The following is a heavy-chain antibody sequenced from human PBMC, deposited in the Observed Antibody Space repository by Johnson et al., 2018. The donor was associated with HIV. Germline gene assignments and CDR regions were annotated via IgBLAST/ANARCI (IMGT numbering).Heavy chain of an antibody. CDR2: INSDGSST. CDR1: AFTFSSYW. CDR3: ATELLRTEHDAFDI. D-gene: IGHD3-10*01. Sequence: VQLVESGGGFVQPGGSLRLSCAASAFTFSSYWMHWVRQVPGKGLVWVARINSDGSSTSYADSVKGRFTISRDNAKNTLYLQMNSLRAEDTALYYCATELLRTEHDAFDIWGQGTMVTVSS. J-gene: IGHJ3*02. V-gene: IGHV3-74*02.